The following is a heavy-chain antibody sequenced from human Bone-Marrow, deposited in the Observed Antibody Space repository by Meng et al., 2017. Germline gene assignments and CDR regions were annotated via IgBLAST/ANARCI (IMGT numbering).Heavy chain of an antibody. CDR1: GGSISSPNW. J-gene: IGHJ5*02. D-gene: IGHD1-26*01. Sequence: QVQLKESGPGLGKPSGTLSLTCAVSGGSISSPNWWSWVRQPPGRGLEWIGEIYHSGSTTYNPSLLSRVTISVDKSKNQFSLKLSSVTAADTAIYYCARVIYRPSGHNYFDPWGQGTLVTVSS. CDR3: ARVIYRPSGHNYFDP. V-gene: IGHV4-4*02. CDR2: IYHSGST.